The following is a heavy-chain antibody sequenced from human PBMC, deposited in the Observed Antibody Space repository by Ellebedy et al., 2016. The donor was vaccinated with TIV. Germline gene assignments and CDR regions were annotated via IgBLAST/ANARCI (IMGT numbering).Heavy chain of an antibody. Sequence: GESLKISCAASGFTFSSYSMNWVRQAPGKGLAWVSSSSSSSYYIYYADSVKGRFTFSRDNAKNSLYLQMNSLRAEDTAVYYCARDLDYYYGMDVWGQGTTVTVSS. J-gene: IGHJ6*02. CDR3: ARDLDYYYGMDV. CDR1: GFTFSSYS. CDR2: SSSSSYYI. V-gene: IGHV3-21*01.